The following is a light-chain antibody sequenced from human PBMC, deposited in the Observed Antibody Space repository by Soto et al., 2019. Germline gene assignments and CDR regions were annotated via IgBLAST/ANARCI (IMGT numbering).Light chain of an antibody. CDR2: EVN. Sequence: QSVLTQPASVSGSPGQSITISCTGTSSDVGGYNYVSWYQQHPGKAPKLMIYEVNNRPSGVSNRFSGSKSGNTASLTISGLQAEDEADYYCSSYTSTHVVFGGGTKLTVL. J-gene: IGLJ2*01. CDR3: SSYTSTHVV. CDR1: SSDVGGYNY. V-gene: IGLV2-14*01.